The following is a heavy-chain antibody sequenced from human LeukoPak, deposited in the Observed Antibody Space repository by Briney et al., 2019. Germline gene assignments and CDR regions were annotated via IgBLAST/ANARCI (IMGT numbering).Heavy chain of an antibody. J-gene: IGHJ3*02. D-gene: IGHD1-26*01. CDR3: AREWELRGGAFDI. CDR1: GFTFSTYG. V-gene: IGHV3-30*02. Sequence: GGSLRLSCVASGFTFSTYGMHWVRQAPGKGLEWLAFIRNDGSNKYYADSVKGRFTISRDNAKNSLYLQMNSLRAEDTAVYYCAREWELRGGAFDIWGQGTMVTVSS. CDR2: IRNDGSNK.